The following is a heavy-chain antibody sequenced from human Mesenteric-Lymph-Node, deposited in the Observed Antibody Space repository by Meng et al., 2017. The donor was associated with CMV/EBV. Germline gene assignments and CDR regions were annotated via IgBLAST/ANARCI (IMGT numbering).Heavy chain of an antibody. Sequence: GESLKISCAASGFTFSNYGMHWVRQAPGKGLEWVAIIWSDGSQEFYVDSVKGRFTISRDDSKNTLYLQMNSLRAEDTAVYYCAKASKMASFYYYYGMDVWGQGTTVTVSS. CDR2: IWSDGSQE. CDR3: AKASKMASFYYYYGMDV. J-gene: IGHJ6*02. D-gene: IGHD2-8*01. V-gene: IGHV3-33*06. CDR1: GFTFSNYG.